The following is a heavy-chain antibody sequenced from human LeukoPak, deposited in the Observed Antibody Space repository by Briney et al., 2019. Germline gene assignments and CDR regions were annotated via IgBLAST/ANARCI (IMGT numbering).Heavy chain of an antibody. V-gene: IGHV3-23*01. D-gene: IGHD1-14*01. CDR2: ISAGGGGS. CDR1: GFTLSNYA. Sequence: GGSLRLSCAASGFTLSNYAMSWVRQTPGKGLEWVSSISAGGGGSYYADSVKGRFTISRDNSKNTLYLQMNSLRAEDTAVYYCAKEAVRKFDFHYRGQGTLVTVSS. J-gene: IGHJ4*02. CDR3: AKEAVRKFDFHY.